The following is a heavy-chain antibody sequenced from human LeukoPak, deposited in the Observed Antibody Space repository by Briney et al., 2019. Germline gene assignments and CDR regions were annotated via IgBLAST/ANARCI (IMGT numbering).Heavy chain of an antibody. CDR1: GGSISGGGYS. CDR3: ARAPFPRRMLGFDY. V-gene: IGHV4-30-2*01. J-gene: IGHJ4*02. Sequence: PSETLSLTCTGAGGSISGGGYSWRWIRQPPGKGVERMGYIYHSVSTYYNPSLKSRVTISVDSSKNQFSLKLSSVTAADTAVYYCARAPFPRRMLGFDYWGQGTLVTVSS. D-gene: IGHD2-8*01. CDR2: IYHSVST.